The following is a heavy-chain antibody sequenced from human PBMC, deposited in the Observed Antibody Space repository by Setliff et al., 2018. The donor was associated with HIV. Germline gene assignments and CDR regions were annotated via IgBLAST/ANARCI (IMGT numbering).Heavy chain of an antibody. V-gene: IGHV4-39*07. CDR1: GGSINRSNYY. CDR2: ISYTGSA. CDR3: ARMPQYCAFWSGYYKSDFDI. D-gene: IGHD3-3*01. Sequence: SETLSLTCTVPGGSINRSNYYWGWIRQPPGKGLEWIGTISYTGSAYYNPSLKSRVTISIDTSKNHFSLKLTSVTAADTAVYYCARMPQYCAFWSGYYKSDFDIWGQGTMVTVSS. J-gene: IGHJ3*02.